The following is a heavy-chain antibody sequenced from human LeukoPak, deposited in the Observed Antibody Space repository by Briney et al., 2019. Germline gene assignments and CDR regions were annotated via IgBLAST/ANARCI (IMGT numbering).Heavy chain of an antibody. Sequence: GGSLRLSCAASGFTFSSYWMNWVRQAPGKRLEWVANIKQDGSEKYYVDSVKGRFTISRDNANNSLYLQMNSLRAEDTAVYYCARGRGGLLWFGEFNSWGQGTLVTVSS. D-gene: IGHD3-10*01. CDR2: IKQDGSEK. CDR1: GFTFSSYW. CDR3: ARGRGGLLWFGEFNS. V-gene: IGHV3-7*01. J-gene: IGHJ4*02.